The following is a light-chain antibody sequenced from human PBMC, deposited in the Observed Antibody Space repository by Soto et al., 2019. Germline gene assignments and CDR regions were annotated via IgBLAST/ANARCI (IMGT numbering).Light chain of an antibody. CDR3: QQSHSTPSWT. CDR2: AAS. J-gene: IGKJ1*01. CDR1: QSISNY. Sequence: EIQMTQSPSSLSASVGDRVTITCRASQSISNYLSWYQQKAGKAPKLLIYAASSLQSGVPSRFSGSGSGTDFTLTISSLQPEDFATYYCQQSHSTPSWTFGQGTKVEIK. V-gene: IGKV1-39*01.